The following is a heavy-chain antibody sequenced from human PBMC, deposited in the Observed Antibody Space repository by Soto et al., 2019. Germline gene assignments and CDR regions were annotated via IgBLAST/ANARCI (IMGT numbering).Heavy chain of an antibody. J-gene: IGHJ3*02. CDR1: GFTFTDYH. CDR2: ISSSSASI. Sequence: QVQLVESGGGLGKPGGSPRLSCAASGFTFTDYHMSWIRQAPGKGLEWVACISSSSASIKYADSVEGRVTISRDNAKNSLYLQMNSLRVEDTAVYYCAAGRAADIWGQGTMVTVSS. V-gene: IGHV3-11*05. CDR3: AAGRAADI. D-gene: IGHD3-10*01.